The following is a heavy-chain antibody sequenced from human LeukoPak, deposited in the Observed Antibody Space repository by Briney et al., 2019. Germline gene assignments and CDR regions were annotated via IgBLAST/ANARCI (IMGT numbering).Heavy chain of an antibody. CDR2: IFYSGNT. D-gene: IGHD6-13*01. CDR3: LHSSSWFYYFDY. CDR1: GGSISSSNW. J-gene: IGHJ4*02. V-gene: IGHV4-4*02. Sequence: SETLSLTCAVSGGSISSSNWWSWVRQPPGKGLEWIGTIFYSGNTYYNPSLKSRVTISVDTSKNQFSLKLSSVTAADTAVYYCLHSSSWFYYFDYWGQGTLVTVSS.